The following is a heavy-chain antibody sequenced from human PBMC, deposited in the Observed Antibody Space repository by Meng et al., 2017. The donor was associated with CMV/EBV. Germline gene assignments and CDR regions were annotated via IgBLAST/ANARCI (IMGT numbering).Heavy chain of an antibody. D-gene: IGHD3-22*01. CDR2: IYYSGST. CDR1: GGSISSSSYY. V-gene: IGHV4-39*07. J-gene: IGHJ5*02. Sequence: QLQLQESGPGLVKPSEPLSLTCTVPGGSISSSSYYWGWIRQPPGKGLEWIGSIYYSGSTYYNPSLKSRVTISVDTSKNQFSLKLSSVTAADTAVYYCARGVVTMIVVYDPWGQGTLVTVSS. CDR3: ARGVVTMIVVYDP.